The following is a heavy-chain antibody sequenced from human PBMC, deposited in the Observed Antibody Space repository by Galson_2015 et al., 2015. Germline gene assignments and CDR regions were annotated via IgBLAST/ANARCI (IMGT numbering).Heavy chain of an antibody. CDR2: ISSSSSYI. CDR1: GFTFGDYA. J-gene: IGHJ4*02. V-gene: IGHV3-21*01. CDR3: ARWGRGYYDSSGYFGY. D-gene: IGHD3-22*01. Sequence: SLRLSCAASGFTFGDYAMSWFRQAPGKGLEWVSSISSSSSYIYYADSVKGRFTISRDNTKNSLYLQMNSLRAEDTAVYYCARWGRGYYDSSGYFGYWGQRTLVTVSS.